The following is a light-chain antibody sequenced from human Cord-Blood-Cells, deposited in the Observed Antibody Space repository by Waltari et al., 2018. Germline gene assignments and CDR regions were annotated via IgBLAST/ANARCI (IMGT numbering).Light chain of an antibody. CDR3: NSRDSSGNHRV. Sequence: SSELTPDPAVSVALIPTVRITCHGTTSNRAYAPRYQQKQGQAPVLVIYGKNNRPSGIPDRFSGSSSGNTASLIITGAQAEDEADYYCNSRDSSGNHRVFGGGTKLTVL. J-gene: IGLJ3*02. CDR1: TSNRAY. CDR2: GKN. V-gene: IGLV3-19*01.